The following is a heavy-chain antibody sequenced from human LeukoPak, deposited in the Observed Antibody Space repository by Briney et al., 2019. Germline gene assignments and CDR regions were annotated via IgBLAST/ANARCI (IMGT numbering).Heavy chain of an antibody. J-gene: IGHJ4*02. D-gene: IGHD3-3*01. CDR3: ARAYDFWSGPSLGY. CDR1: GFTVSSNY. V-gene: IGHV3-66*01. Sequence: GGSLRLSCAASGFTVSSNYMSWVRQAPGTGLEWVSVIYSGGSTYYADSVKGRFTISRDNSKNTLYLQMNSLRAEDTAVYYCARAYDFWSGPSLGYWGQGTLVTVSS. CDR2: IYSGGST.